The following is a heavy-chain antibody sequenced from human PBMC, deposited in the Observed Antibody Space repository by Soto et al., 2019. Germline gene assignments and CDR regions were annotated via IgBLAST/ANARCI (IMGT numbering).Heavy chain of an antibody. V-gene: IGHV3-23*01. CDR2: ISGRGGST. D-gene: IGHD1-1*01. J-gene: IGHJ4*02. Sequence: EVQLLESGGGLVQPGVSLRLSCAASGVTFSSYAMSWVRQAPGKGLEWVSAISGRGGSTYYADSVKGRFTISIDNSKNTLYLQMNSLRAEDTAVYYCAKYIRRFDYWGQGTLVTVSS. CDR1: GVTFSSYA. CDR3: AKYIRRFDY.